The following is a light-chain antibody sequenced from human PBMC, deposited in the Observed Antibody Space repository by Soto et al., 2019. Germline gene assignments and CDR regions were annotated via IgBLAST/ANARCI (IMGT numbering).Light chain of an antibody. CDR3: QQRSNWPPLLT. CDR2: DAS. J-gene: IGKJ4*01. Sequence: ETVLTQSPATLSLSPGERATLSCRASQSVGSYLAWYQQKPGQAPRLLIYDASTRATGIPARFSGSGSGTDFTLTISSLETEDFAVYYCQQRSNWPPLLTFGGGTKVEFK. CDR1: QSVGSY. V-gene: IGKV3-11*01.